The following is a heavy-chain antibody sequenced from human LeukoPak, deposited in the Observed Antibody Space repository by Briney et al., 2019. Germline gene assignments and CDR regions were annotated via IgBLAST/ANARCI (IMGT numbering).Heavy chain of an antibody. Sequence: PGGSLRLSCAASGFTFSNYGMNWVRQAPGKGLEWVSGISGGGGSTYYADSVKGRFTISRDNSKNTLYVQMNSLRVEDTAVYYCTKASAARCIGVFCYPFDHWGQGTLVTVSS. CDR3: TKASAARCIGVFCYPFDH. CDR1: GFTFSNYG. D-gene: IGHD2-15*01. J-gene: IGHJ4*02. V-gene: IGHV3-23*01. CDR2: ISGGGGST.